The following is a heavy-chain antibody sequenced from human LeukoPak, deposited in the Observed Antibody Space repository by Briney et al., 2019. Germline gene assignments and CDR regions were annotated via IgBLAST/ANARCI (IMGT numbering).Heavy chain of an antibody. D-gene: IGHD3-22*01. J-gene: IGHJ4*02. CDR1: GYTFTGYY. Sequence: ASVKVSCKASGYTFTGYYMHWVRQAPGQGLEWMGWINPNSGGTNYAQKFQSRVTMTRDTSISTAYMELSRLRSDDTAVYYCARDDKQHYYDSSGTPDYWGQGTLVTVSS. CDR2: INPNSGGT. V-gene: IGHV1-2*02. CDR3: ARDDKQHYYDSSGTPDY.